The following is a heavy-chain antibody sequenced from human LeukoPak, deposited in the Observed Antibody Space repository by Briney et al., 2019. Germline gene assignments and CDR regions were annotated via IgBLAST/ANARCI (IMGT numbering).Heavy chain of an antibody. J-gene: IGHJ4*02. D-gene: IGHD6-19*01. CDR2: MNPNSGNT. V-gene: IGHV1-8*01. CDR3: ARDSIHVAVAGTVDY. CDR1: GYTFTSYD. Sequence: GASVKVSCKASGYTFTSYDINWVRQATGQGLEWMGWMNPNSGNTGYAQKFQGWVTMTRDTSISTAYMELRSLRSDDTAVYYCARDSIHVAVAGTVDYWGQGTLVTVSS.